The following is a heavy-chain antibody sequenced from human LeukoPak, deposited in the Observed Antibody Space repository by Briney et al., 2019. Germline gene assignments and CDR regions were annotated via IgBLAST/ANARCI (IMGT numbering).Heavy chain of an antibody. CDR1: GYSLSDNY. CDR2: INPRNGET. V-gene: IGHV1-2*02. CDR3: ARGGGVTYYYDSSGYASSDY. J-gene: IGHJ4*02. Sequence: ASVRVSCKASGYSLSDNYLHWVRQAPGQRLEWMAWINPRNGETKFAPRFQGRVTLTRDTSITTAYMELSRLRPDDTAVYYCARGGGVTYYYDSSGYASSDYWGQGTLVTVSS. D-gene: IGHD3-22*01.